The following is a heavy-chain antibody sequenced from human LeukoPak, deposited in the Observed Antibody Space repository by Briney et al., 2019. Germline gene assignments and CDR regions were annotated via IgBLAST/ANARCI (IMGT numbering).Heavy chain of an antibody. Sequence: GGSLRLSCAASGFTVSSNYMSWVRQAPGKGLEWVSVIYSGGSTYYADSVKGRFTISRDNSKNTLYLQMNSLRAEDTAVYYCAKEKRGYSYALDYWGQGTLVTVSS. CDR2: IYSGGST. CDR1: GFTVSSNY. J-gene: IGHJ4*02. D-gene: IGHD5-18*01. CDR3: AKEKRGYSYALDY. V-gene: IGHV3-66*01.